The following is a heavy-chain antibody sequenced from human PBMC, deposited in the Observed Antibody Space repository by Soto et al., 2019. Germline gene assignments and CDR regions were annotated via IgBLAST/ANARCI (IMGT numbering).Heavy chain of an antibody. J-gene: IGHJ4*02. D-gene: IGHD4-17*01. CDR3: ARATTTVTTRPTLGY. CDR2: IDREGSDT. Sequence: EVQLVESGGGLIQPGGSLRLSCAASGFTFSSYWMHWVRQTPGKGLVWVSRIDREGSDTAYADYVKGRFTISRDNAKNTLYLQMNSLRAEDTAVYYCARATTTVTTRPTLGYWGQGTLVTVSS. CDR1: GFTFSSYW. V-gene: IGHV3-74*01.